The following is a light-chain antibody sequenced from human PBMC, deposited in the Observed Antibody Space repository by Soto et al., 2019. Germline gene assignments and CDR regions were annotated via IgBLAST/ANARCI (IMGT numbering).Light chain of an antibody. J-gene: IGKJ2*01. CDR3: QQYNNWPPT. V-gene: IGKV3-15*01. CDR2: AAS. CDR1: QSLSSN. Sequence: EIVMTQSPATLSVSPGERVTLSCRASQSLSSNLAWYRQKPGQAPSLLIDAASTRTTGIPARFSGSGSGTEFTLTVSSLQSEDFAVYYCQQYNNWPPTFGQGTKVDIK.